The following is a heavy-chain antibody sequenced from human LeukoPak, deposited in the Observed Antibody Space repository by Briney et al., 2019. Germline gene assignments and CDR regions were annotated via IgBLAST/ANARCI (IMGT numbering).Heavy chain of an antibody. CDR1: GGSINSYY. Sequence: SETLSLTCTVSGGSINSYYWSWIRQPPGEGLEWIGYIYYSGSTNYNPSLKSRVTISVDTSKNQFSLKLSSVTAADTAVYYCARESRGSLDPWGQGTLVTVSS. J-gene: IGHJ5*02. CDR2: IYYSGST. V-gene: IGHV4-59*01. CDR3: ARESRGSLDP.